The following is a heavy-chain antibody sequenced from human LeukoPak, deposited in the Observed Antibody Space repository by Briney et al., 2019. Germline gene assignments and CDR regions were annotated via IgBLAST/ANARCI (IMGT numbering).Heavy chain of an antibody. D-gene: IGHD5-12*01. CDR2: MNPNSGNT. Sequence: ASVKVSCKASGYTFTSYDINWVRQATGQGLEWMGWMNPNSGNTGYAQKFQGRVTMTRNTSISTAYMELSSLRSEDTAVYYCARGKVGYDELKYYYYYGMDVWGQGTTVTVSS. J-gene: IGHJ6*02. V-gene: IGHV1-8*01. CDR3: ARGKVGYDELKYYYYYGMDV. CDR1: GYTFTSYD.